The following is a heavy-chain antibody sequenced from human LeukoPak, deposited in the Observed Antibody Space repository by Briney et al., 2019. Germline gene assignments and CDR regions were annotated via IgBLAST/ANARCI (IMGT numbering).Heavy chain of an antibody. V-gene: IGHV4-30-4*01. D-gene: IGHD3-3*01. CDR1: GGSISSGDYF. CDR2: IYYSGTT. Sequence: PSETLSLTCAVSGGSISSGDYFWTWIRQPPGKGLEYIGYIYYSGTTYYNPSLKSRITMSVDMSANQFSLRLTSVSAADTAVYYCTRAYWIGFHFDSWGQGILVSVSS. J-gene: IGHJ4*02. CDR3: TRAYWIGFHFDS.